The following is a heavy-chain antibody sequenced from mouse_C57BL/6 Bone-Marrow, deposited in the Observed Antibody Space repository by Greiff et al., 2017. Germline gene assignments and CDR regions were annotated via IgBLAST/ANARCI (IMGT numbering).Heavy chain of an antibody. CDR1: GFTFSSYA. Sequence: EVQLVESGGGLVKPGGSLKLSCAASGFTFSSYAMSWVRQTPEKRLEWVATISDGGSYTYYPDNVKGRFTISRDNAKNNLYLQMSHLKSEDTAMYYCARDKDDSAWFAYWGQGTLVTVSA. J-gene: IGHJ3*01. CDR3: ARDKDDSAWFAY. V-gene: IGHV5-4*01. D-gene: IGHD2-4*01. CDR2: ISDGGSYT.